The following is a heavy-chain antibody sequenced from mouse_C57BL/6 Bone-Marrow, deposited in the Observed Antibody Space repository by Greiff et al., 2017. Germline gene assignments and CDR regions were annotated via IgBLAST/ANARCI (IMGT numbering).Heavy chain of an antibody. CDR2: IDPETGGT. CDR3: TRWLFDY. Sequence: QVQLQQSGAELVRPGASVTLSCKASGYTFTDYEMHWVKQTPVHGLEWIGAIDPETGGTAYNQKFKGKDILTADKSSSKAYMELRSLTSEDSAVYYCTRWLFDYWGQGTTLTVSS. J-gene: IGHJ2*01. D-gene: IGHD3-3*01. V-gene: IGHV1-15*01. CDR1: GYTFTDYE.